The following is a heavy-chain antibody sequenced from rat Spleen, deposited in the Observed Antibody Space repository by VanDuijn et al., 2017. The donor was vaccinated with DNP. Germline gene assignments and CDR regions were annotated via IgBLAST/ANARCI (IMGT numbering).Heavy chain of an antibody. CDR2: ISYDGSST. Sequence: EVQLVESGGGLVQPGRSMKLSCAASGFTFSNYDMAWVRQAPKKGLEWVATISYDGSSTYYRDSVKGRFTISRDNAKSTLYLQMDSLRSEDTATYYCTTDPSFMYTTAPFAYWGQGTLVTVS. CDR1: GFTFSNYD. J-gene: IGHJ3*01. D-gene: IGHD1-6*01. CDR3: TTDPSFMYTTAPFAY. V-gene: IGHV5-7*01.